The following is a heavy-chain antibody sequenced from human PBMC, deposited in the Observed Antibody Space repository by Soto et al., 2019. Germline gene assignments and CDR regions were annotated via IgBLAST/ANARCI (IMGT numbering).Heavy chain of an antibody. V-gene: IGHV3-23*01. CDR1: GFTFSSYA. J-gene: IGHJ5*02. Sequence: GGSLRLSCAASGFTFSSYAMSWVRQAPGKGLEWVSAISGSGGSTYYADSVKGRFTISRDNSKNTLYLQMNSLRAEDTAVYYCAKNQAYSYGLGARWFDPWGQGTLVTVSS. CDR3: AKNQAYSYGLGARWFDP. CDR2: ISGSGGST. D-gene: IGHD5-18*01.